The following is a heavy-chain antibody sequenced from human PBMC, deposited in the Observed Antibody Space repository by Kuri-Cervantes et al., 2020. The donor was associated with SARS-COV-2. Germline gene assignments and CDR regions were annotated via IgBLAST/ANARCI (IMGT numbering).Heavy chain of an antibody. CDR3: ARESNYSHYYGTEV. J-gene: IGHJ6*02. CDR1: GGSISTYY. CDR2: IYYSGST. V-gene: IGHV4-59*01. Sequence: GSLRLSCTVSGGSISTYYWSWIRQPPGKGLEWIGYIYYSGSTTYNPSPKSRVTISVDTSKNQFSLELDSVTAADTAVYYCARESNYSHYYGTEVWGQGTTVTVSS.